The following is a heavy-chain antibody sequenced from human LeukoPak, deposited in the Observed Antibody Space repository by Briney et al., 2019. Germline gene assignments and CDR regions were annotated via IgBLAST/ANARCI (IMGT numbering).Heavy chain of an antibody. V-gene: IGHV4-59*01. Sequence: SETLSLTCTVSGGSISSYYWSWIRQPPGKGLEWIGYIYYSGSTNYNPSLKSRVTISVDTSKNQFSLKLSSVTAADTAVYYCARPLGSLKEYWWFDPWGQGTLVTVSS. D-gene: IGHD2/OR15-2a*01. CDR2: IYYSGST. CDR1: GGSISSYY. J-gene: IGHJ5*02. CDR3: ARPLGSLKEYWWFDP.